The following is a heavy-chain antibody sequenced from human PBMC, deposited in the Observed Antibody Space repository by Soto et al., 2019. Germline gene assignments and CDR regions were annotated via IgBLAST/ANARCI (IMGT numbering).Heavy chain of an antibody. CDR1: GGTFSSYA. CDR3: ARGYDFWSGYYSPYYYYYGMDV. J-gene: IGHJ6*02. V-gene: IGHV1-69*13. Sequence: GASVKVSCKASGGTFSSYAISWVRQAPGQGLEWMGGIIPIFGTANYAQKFQGRVTITADESTSTAYMELSSLRSEDTAVYYCARGYDFWSGYYSPYYYYYGMDVWGQGTTVTVSS. D-gene: IGHD3-3*01. CDR2: IIPIFGTA.